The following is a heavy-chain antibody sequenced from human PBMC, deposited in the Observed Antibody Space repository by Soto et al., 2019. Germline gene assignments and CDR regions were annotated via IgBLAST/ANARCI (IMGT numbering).Heavy chain of an antibody. V-gene: IGHV3-23*01. CDR2: ISGSGGST. CDR3: AKDQGSSWYEIDY. J-gene: IGHJ4*02. CDR1: GFTFSNYA. D-gene: IGHD6-13*01. Sequence: GGSLRLSCAASGFTFSNYAVTWVRQAPGKGLEWVSTISGSGGSTYYADSVKGRFTISRDSSKNTLYLQMNSLRAEDTAVYYCAKDQGSSWYEIDYWGQGTLVTVSS.